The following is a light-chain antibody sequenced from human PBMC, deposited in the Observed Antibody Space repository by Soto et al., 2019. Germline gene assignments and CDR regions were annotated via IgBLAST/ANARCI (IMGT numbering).Light chain of an antibody. CDR1: QSVLFISNNKNY. CDR2: WAS. V-gene: IGKV4-1*01. J-gene: IGKJ5*01. CDR3: QQSYSTPIT. Sequence: DIVMTQSPDSLAVSLGERATINCKSSQSVLFISNNKNYLAWYQQKPGQPPKLRIYWASNRESGVPNRFSGSGSGTDFTLTISSLQAEDVAVYYCQQSYSTPITFGQGTRLEIK.